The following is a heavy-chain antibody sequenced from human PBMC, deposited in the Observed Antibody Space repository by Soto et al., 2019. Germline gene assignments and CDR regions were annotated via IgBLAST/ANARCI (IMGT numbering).Heavy chain of an antibody. D-gene: IGHD3-16*01. Sequence: QVQLQESGPGLVKPSGTLSLTCDVSSGSMNSGHWWSWVRQPPGKGLEWVGHTHRSGATNYNPSLRSRVAISLDESKNQFSLKLNSVTAADTAVYYCARVGLRWYFDFWGRGTLVTVSS. CDR2: THRSGAT. CDR1: SGSMNSGHW. CDR3: ARVGLRWYFDF. V-gene: IGHV4-4*02. J-gene: IGHJ2*01.